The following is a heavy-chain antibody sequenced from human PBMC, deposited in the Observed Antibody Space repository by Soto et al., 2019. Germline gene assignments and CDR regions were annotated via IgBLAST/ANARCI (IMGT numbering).Heavy chain of an antibody. CDR2: IYPGDSDT. J-gene: IGHJ4*02. CDR1: GYSFTSYW. CDR3: ARLRYSSGWYREGKDYYFDY. V-gene: IGHV5-51*01. Sequence: GESLKISCKGSGYSFTSYWIGWVRQMPGKGLEWMGIIYPGDSDTRYSPSFQGQVTISADKSISTAYLQWSSLKASDTAMYYCARLRYSSGWYREGKDYYFDYWGQGTLVTVSS. D-gene: IGHD6-19*01.